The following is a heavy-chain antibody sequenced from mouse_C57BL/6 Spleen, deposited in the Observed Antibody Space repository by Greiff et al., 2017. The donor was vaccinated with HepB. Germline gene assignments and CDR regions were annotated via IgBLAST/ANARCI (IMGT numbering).Heavy chain of an antibody. CDR1: GYTFTDYY. Sequence: EVKLQQSGPELVKPGASVKISCKASGYTFTDYYMNWVKQSHGKSLEWIGDINPNNGGTSYNQKFKGKATLTVDKSSSTAYMELRSLTSEDSAVYYCAALYSNYVYAMDYWGQGTSVTVSS. CDR3: AALYSNYVYAMDY. D-gene: IGHD2-5*01. V-gene: IGHV1-26*01. J-gene: IGHJ4*01. CDR2: INPNNGGT.